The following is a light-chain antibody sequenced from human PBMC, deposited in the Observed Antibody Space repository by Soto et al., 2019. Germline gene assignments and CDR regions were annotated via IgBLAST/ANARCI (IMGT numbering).Light chain of an antibody. CDR1: RSNIGSNT. CDR2: GNN. J-gene: IGLJ2*01. CDR3: AAWDDSLNGHVV. V-gene: IGLV1-44*01. Sequence: QSVLTQPPSASGTPGQRVTMSCSGTRSNIGSNTVNWYQQLPGTAPRLLIYGNNQRPSGVPDRFSGSKSGTSASLAISGLQSEDEADYYCAAWDDSLNGHVVFGGGTKLTVL.